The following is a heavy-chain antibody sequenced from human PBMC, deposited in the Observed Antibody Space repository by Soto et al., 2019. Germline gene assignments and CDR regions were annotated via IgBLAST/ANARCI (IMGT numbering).Heavy chain of an antibody. Sequence: KPVGSLGLSCAASGFTFSRYGMNWLRQAPGKGLEWVASISSSTSYVYYADSVKGRFSTSRDNAKNILYLEMYALRTEDTAVYYCARDPSECRVRNWFESWGQGTLVTVSS. CDR3: ARDPSECRVRNWFES. CDR1: GFTFSRYG. J-gene: IGHJ5*01. V-gene: IGHV3-21*06. CDR2: ISSSTSYV. D-gene: IGHD3-3*01.